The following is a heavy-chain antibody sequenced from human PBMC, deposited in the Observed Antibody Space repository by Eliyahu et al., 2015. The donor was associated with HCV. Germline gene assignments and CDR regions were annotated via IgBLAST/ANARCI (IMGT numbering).Heavy chain of an antibody. CDR3: ARHRTPSYIVVVPAAMDY. J-gene: IGHJ4*02. Sequence: QLQLQESGPGLVKPSETLSLTCTVSDGSISSNNYYWGWIRQPPGKGLEWIGSIYYSGSTYYNPSLKNRVTISIDTSKKQFSLRMTSVTAADTAVYYCARHRTPSYIVVVPAAMDYWGQGTLVTVSS. D-gene: IGHD2-2*01. CDR1: DGSISSNNYY. V-gene: IGHV4-39*01. CDR2: IYYSGST.